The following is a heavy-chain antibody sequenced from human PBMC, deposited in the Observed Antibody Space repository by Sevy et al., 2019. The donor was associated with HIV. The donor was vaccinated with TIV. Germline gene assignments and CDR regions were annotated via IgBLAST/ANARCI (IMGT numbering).Heavy chain of an antibody. CDR2: IKQDGSDK. CDR3: ASPGTKGFDP. V-gene: IGHV3-7*03. J-gene: IGHJ5*02. CDR1: GFTFSSYW. Sequence: GGSLRRSCAASGFTFSSYWMSWVRQAPGKGLEWVASIKQDGSDKYYVDSVKGRFTISRDNAKNSLYLQMNSLRVEDTAVYYCASPGTKGFDPWGQGTLVTVSS. D-gene: IGHD2-8*01.